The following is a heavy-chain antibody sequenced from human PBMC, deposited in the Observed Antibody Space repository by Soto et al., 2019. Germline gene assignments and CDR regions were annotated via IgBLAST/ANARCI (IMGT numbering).Heavy chain of an antibody. CDR1: GFSFGDSA. Sequence: ELVQSGPEAREPGTSVKVSCRASGFSFGDSAVQWVRQGRGQRLEWIGWIVVVNGNTNYAQKFDGRVTLTRDASTSTSHMELTSLSSEDTAVYFCAVTDLPFRPLTEPTENGMDVWGQGTAVTVSS. V-gene: IGHV1-58*01. CDR3: AVTDLPFRPLTEPTENGMDV. D-gene: IGHD3-3*02. CDR2: IVVVNGNT. J-gene: IGHJ6*02.